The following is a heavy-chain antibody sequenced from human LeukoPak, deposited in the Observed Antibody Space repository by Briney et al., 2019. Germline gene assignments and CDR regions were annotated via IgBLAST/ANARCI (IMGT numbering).Heavy chain of an antibody. CDR2: IYYSGST. D-gene: IGHD4-23*01. J-gene: IGHJ4*02. V-gene: IGHV4-59*01. CDR3: ARDPLGHGGNSGDY. CDR1: GGSISSYY. Sequence: SETLSLTCTVSGGSISSYYWSWIRQPPGKGLEWIGYIYYSGSTNYNPSLKSRVTISVDTSKNQFSLKLSSVTAADTAVYYCARDPLGHGGNSGDYWGQGTLVTVSS.